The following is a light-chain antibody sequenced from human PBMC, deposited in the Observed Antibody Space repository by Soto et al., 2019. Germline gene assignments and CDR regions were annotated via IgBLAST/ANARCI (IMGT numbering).Light chain of an antibody. CDR3: QKFSSYPLK. CDR2: GAS. V-gene: IGKV3-20*01. Sequence: EIVLTQSPVTLSLSPGEIATLSCSASQTVSSNYLAWYQQKPGQAPRLLIYGASSRATGIPDRFSGGGSGTDFTLTISRVEAEDVAVYYCQKFSSYPLKFGGGTKVDIK. J-gene: IGKJ4*02. CDR1: QTVSSNY.